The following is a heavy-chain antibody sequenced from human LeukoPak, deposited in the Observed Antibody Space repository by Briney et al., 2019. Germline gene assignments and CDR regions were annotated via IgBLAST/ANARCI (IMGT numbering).Heavy chain of an antibody. Sequence: SETLSLTCTVSGDSINNYYWNWIRQPAGKGLEWIGRVYSDGNTNYNPSLKSRVTISVDTSKNQFSLKLSSVTAADTAVYYCASGTSYYDFWSGIANWGQGTLVTVSS. J-gene: IGHJ4*02. CDR3: ASGTSYYDFWSGIAN. D-gene: IGHD3-3*01. CDR1: GDSINNYY. V-gene: IGHV4-4*07. CDR2: VYSDGNT.